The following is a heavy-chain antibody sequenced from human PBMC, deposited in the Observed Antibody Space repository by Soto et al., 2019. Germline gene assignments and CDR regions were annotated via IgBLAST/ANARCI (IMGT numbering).Heavy chain of an antibody. J-gene: IGHJ6*02. D-gene: IGHD6-6*01. CDR2: IYPGDSDT. V-gene: IGHV5-51*01. CDR1: GYSFASYW. Sequence: GESLKISCQGSGYSFASYWIGWVRQMPGKDLEWMGIIYPGDSDTRYSPSFQGQVTISADKSLRTAYRQCTSLKASDTGLYYCARTRSFTLGFYYDGMDVWGQGTTVTVSS. CDR3: ARTRSFTLGFYYDGMDV.